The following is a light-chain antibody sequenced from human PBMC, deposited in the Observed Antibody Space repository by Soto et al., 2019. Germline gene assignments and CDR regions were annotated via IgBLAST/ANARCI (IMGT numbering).Light chain of an antibody. CDR3: QQYSNWPPGT. CDR2: GAS. Sequence: VLTQSPGTVSLSPGESATLSCRASQSVDSSYLAWYQQKPGQAPRLLIYGASTRATGIPARFSGSGSGTEFTLTISSLQSEDFAVYYCQQYSNWPPGTFGQGTKVDIK. J-gene: IGKJ1*01. V-gene: IGKV3-15*01. CDR1: QSVDSSY.